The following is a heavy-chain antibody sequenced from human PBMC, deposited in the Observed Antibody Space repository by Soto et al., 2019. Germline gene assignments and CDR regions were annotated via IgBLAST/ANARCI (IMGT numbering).Heavy chain of an antibody. Sequence: ASVKVSCKASGYTFTSYGISWVRQAPGQGLEWMGWISAYNGNTNYAQKLQGRVTMTTDTSTSTAYMELRSLRSDDTAVYYCARSQGITIFGVVLPQYYFDYWGQGTLVTVSS. CDR3: ARSQGITIFGVVLPQYYFDY. D-gene: IGHD3-3*01. CDR1: GYTFTSYG. J-gene: IGHJ4*02. CDR2: ISAYNGNT. V-gene: IGHV1-18*01.